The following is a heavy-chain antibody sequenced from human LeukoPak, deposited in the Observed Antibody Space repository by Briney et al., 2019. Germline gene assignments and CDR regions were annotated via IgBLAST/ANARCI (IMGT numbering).Heavy chain of an antibody. D-gene: IGHD4-23*01. Sequence: ASVKVSCKASGYSFTSDYMHWVRQAPGQGLEWMGIINPSGGSTSYAQKFQGRVTMTRDTSTSTVYMELSSLRSEDTAVYYCARETTVVRLRSTSVGYWGQGTLVTVSS. V-gene: IGHV1-46*01. J-gene: IGHJ4*02. CDR3: ARETTVVRLRSTSVGY. CDR1: GYSFTSDY. CDR2: INPSGGST.